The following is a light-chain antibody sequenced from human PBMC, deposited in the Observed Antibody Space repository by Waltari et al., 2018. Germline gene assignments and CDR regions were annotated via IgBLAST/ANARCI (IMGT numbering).Light chain of an antibody. V-gene: IGKV3-20*01. J-gene: IGKJ2*01. CDR1: QSLSRSR. Sequence: EFVLTQSPGTLSLSPGERATLSCRASQSLSRSRLAWYQQKPGQAPRLLIYAASNRATGIPDRFSGSGSGTDFSLTISRVEPEDFAVYYCQQYGSSVMYTFGQGTKLEIQ. CDR3: QQYGSSVMYT. CDR2: AAS.